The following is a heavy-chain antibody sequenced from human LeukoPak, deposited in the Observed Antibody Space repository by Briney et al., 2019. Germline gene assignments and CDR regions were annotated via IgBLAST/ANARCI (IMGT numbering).Heavy chain of an antibody. CDR1: GFTFSSYG. CDR3: AKVLINPSGYYDFWSGLDDAFDI. CDR2: ISYDGSNK. J-gene: IGHJ3*02. Sequence: QPGRSLRLSCAASGFTFSSYGMHWVRQAPGKGLEWVAVISYDGSNKYYADSVKGRFTISRDNSKNTLYLQMNSLRAEDTAVYYCAKVLINPSGYYDFWSGLDDAFDIWGQGTMVTVSS. V-gene: IGHV3-30*18. D-gene: IGHD3-3*01.